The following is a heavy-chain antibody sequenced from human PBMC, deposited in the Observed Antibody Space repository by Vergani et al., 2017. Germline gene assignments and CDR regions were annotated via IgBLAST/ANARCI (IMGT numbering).Heavy chain of an antibody. J-gene: IGHJ6*02. CDR2: IIPIFGTA. CDR3: ARDPRGYGGDPEDYYYGMDV. V-gene: IGHV1-69*01. D-gene: IGHD2-21*02. CDR1: GGTFSSYA. Sequence: QVQLVQSGAEVKKPGSSVKVSCKASGGTFSSYAISWVRQAPGQGLEWMGGIIPIFGTANYAQKFQGRVTITADESTSTAYMELSSLRSEDTAVYYCARDPRGYGGDPEDYYYGMDVWGQGTLVAVSS.